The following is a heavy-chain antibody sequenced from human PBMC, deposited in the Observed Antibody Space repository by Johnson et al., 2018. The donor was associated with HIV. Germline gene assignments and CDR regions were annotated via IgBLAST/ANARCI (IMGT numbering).Heavy chain of an antibody. CDR3: ARVDSSTWYSLYDAFDI. D-gene: IGHD6-13*01. V-gene: IGHV3-33*01. J-gene: IGHJ3*02. CDR2: IWYDGSNK. Sequence: GLEWVAVIWYDGSNKYYADSVKGRFTISRDNSENTLYLQMNSLRAEDTAVYYCARVDSSTWYSLYDAFDIWGQGTMVTVSS.